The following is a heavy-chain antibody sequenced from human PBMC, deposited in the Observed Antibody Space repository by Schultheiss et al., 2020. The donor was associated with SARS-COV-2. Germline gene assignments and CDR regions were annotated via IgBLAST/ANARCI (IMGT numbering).Heavy chain of an antibody. J-gene: IGHJ6*03. CDR2: INPNSGGT. V-gene: IGHV1-2*02. CDR1: GYTFTGYY. D-gene: IGHD6-13*01. CDR3: ARGSAAAGPNYYYYMDV. Sequence: ASVKVSCKASGYTFTGYYMHWVRQAPGQGLEWMGWINPNSGGTNYAQKFQGRFTMTRNTSISTAYMELSSLRSDDTAVYYCARGSAAAGPNYYYYMDVWGKGTTVTVSS.